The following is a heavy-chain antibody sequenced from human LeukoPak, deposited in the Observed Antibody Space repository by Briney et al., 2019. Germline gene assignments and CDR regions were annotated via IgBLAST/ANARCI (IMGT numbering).Heavy chain of an antibody. CDR2: IRHDGSEK. CDR1: GFTLSTYW. Sequence: GGSLRLSCATSGFTLSTYWVSWVRQAPGKGPEWVANIRHDGSEKTYVDSVKGRFTISRDNAKSSLYLQMNSLRAEDTAVYSCADNLSRWGQGTLVTVSS. D-gene: IGHD1-1*01. CDR3: ADNLSR. J-gene: IGHJ4*02. V-gene: IGHV3-7*01.